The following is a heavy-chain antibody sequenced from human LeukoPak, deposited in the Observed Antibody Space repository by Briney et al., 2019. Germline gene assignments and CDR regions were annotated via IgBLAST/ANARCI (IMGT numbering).Heavy chain of an antibody. CDR1: GGSFSGYY. CDR3: ARVDLATVLFDY. J-gene: IGHJ4*02. CDR2: INHSGST. V-gene: IGHV4-34*01. Sequence: PSETLSLTCAVYGGSFSGYYWSWIRQPPGKGLEWIGEINHSGSTNYNPSLKSRVTISVGTSKNQFSLKLSSVTAADTAVYYCARVDLATVLFDYWGQGTLVTVSS. D-gene: IGHD4/OR15-4a*01.